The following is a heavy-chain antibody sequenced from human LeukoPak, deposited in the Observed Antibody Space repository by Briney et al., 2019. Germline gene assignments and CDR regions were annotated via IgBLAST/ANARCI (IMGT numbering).Heavy chain of an antibody. CDR1: GFTFSSYA. J-gene: IGHJ3*02. D-gene: IGHD5-12*01. CDR2: ISGSGGST. CDR3: AKDPWGYDSWQAHNAFDI. V-gene: IGHV3-23*01. Sequence: PGGSLRLSCAASGFTFSSYAMSWVRQAPGKGLEWVPAISGSGGSTYNADSVKGRFTISRDNSKNTLYLQMNSLRAEDTAVYYCAKDPWGYDSWQAHNAFDIWGQGTMVTVSS.